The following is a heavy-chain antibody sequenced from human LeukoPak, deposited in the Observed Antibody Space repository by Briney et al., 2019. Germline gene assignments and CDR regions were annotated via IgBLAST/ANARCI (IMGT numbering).Heavy chain of an antibody. Sequence: GGSVRVSCKASGYTFTSYGISWVRQAPGQGLEWMGWISAYNGNTNYAQTVKGRVTITTDTSTSTAYMELRSLRSDDTAVYYCARDGSDYDFWSGYLPSYYYYYMDVWGKGTTVTVSS. CDR3: ARDGSDYDFWSGYLPSYYYYYMDV. D-gene: IGHD3-3*01. J-gene: IGHJ6*03. V-gene: IGHV1-18*01. CDR1: GYTFTSYG. CDR2: ISAYNGNT.